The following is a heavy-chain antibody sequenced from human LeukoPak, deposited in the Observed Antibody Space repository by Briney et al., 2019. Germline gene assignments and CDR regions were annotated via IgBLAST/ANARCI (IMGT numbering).Heavy chain of an antibody. D-gene: IGHD1-1*01. Sequence: PSETLSLTSSVSGGSISSSSYYWRWIRQPPGKGLERIGSIYYSGNTYNNPSLKSRVTVSVDTSKNQFSLKLSSVIEADTAVYYCARAYAGYASRFDYWGQGILVTVSS. V-gene: IGHV4-39*07. CDR3: ARAYAGYASRFDY. J-gene: IGHJ4*02. CDR2: IYYSGNT. CDR1: GGSISSSSYY.